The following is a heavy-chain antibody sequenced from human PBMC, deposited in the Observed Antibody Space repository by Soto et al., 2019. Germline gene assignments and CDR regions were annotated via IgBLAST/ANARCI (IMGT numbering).Heavy chain of an antibody. CDR3: ARDGVGARGWLAEYFQH. D-gene: IGHD1-26*01. V-gene: IGHV1-18*01. CDR2: ISAYNGNT. J-gene: IGHJ1*01. Sequence: QVQLVQSGAEVKKPGASVKVSCKASGYTFTSYGMSWVRQAPGQGLEWMGWISAYNGNTNYAQKLQGRVTMTTDTSTSKAYMERRSLRSDDTAVYYCARDGVGARGWLAEYFQHWGQGTLVTVSS. CDR1: GYTFTSYG.